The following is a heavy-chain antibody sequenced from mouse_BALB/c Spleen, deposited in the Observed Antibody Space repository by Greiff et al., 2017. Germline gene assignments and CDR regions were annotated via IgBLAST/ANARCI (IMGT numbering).Heavy chain of an antibody. CDR2: ISSGGST. Sequence: EVQLVESGGGLVKPGGSLKLSCAASGFTFSSYAMSWVRQTPEKRLEWVASISSGGSTYYPDSVKGRFTISRDNARNILYLQMSSLRSEDTAMYYCARGRYYGYDGYYFDYGGQGTTLTVSS. CDR3: ARGRYYGYDGYYFDY. J-gene: IGHJ2*01. CDR1: GFTFSSYA. V-gene: IGHV5-6-5*01. D-gene: IGHD2-2*01.